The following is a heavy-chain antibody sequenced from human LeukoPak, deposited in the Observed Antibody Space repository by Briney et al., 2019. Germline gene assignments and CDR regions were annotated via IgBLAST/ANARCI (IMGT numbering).Heavy chain of an antibody. CDR1: GGSISSNSYY. Sequence: SETLSLTCTVSGGSISSNSYYWGWIRQPPGQGLEWIGSMYYSGSTYYNPSLKSRVTISVDTSKNQFSLKLSSVTAADTAVYYCARPGYYYDSSGYNYRDYWGQGTLVTVSS. CDR2: MYYSGST. D-gene: IGHD3-22*01. CDR3: ARPGYYYDSSGYNYRDY. V-gene: IGHV4-39*01. J-gene: IGHJ4*02.